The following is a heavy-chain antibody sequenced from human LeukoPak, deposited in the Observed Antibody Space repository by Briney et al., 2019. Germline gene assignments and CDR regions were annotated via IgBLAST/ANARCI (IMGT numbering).Heavy chain of an antibody. Sequence: GGSLRLSCAASGFTFSSYAMNWVRQAPGKGLEWVSTISGSGGSTYYADSVKGRFTISRDNSKNTLYLQMNSLRAEDTAVYYCAKDVRGYSYGYFDQWGQGTLVTVSS. D-gene: IGHD5-18*01. CDR3: AKDVRGYSYGYFDQ. J-gene: IGHJ4*02. V-gene: IGHV3-23*01. CDR1: GFTFSSYA. CDR2: ISGSGGST.